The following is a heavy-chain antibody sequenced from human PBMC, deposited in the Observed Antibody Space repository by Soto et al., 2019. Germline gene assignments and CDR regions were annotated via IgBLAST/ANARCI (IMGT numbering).Heavy chain of an antibody. D-gene: IGHD3-16*01. Sequence: QVQLVQSGAEVKKPGASVKVSCKASGYTFTNFGIRWVRQAPGQGLEWMGWISAYNGNTNYAQEFQGRVTMTTDTSTSTAYMGGSSLVFDDTAVYDSARGGTPIDYWGQGTLVTVSS. CDR1: GYTFTNFG. CDR2: ISAYNGNT. V-gene: IGHV1-18*01. CDR3: ARGGTPIDY. J-gene: IGHJ4*02.